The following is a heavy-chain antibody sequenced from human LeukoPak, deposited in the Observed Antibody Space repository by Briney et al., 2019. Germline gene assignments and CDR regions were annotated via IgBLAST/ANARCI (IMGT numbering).Heavy chain of an antibody. Sequence: SETLSLTCAVYGGSFSGYYWSWIRQPPGKGLEWIGEINHSGSTNYNPSLKSRVTISVDTSKNQFSLKLSSVTAADTAVYYCARLSYDFWSGYWRPRGNFDYWGQGTPVTVSS. J-gene: IGHJ4*02. CDR2: INHSGST. V-gene: IGHV4-34*01. D-gene: IGHD3-3*01. CDR3: ARLSYDFWSGYWRPRGNFDY. CDR1: GGSFSGYY.